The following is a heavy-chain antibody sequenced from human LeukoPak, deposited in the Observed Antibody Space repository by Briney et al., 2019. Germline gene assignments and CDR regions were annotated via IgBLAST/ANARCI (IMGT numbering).Heavy chain of an antibody. Sequence: SDTLSLTCGVSGGSISSTSWWSWVRQPPGQGLEWIGEISRTRRTTSNPSLNGRVTMSLDESRNQLSLNLTSLTAADTAIYYCSRESGAFCPFGYWGQGTLVIV. CDR1: GGSISSTSW. CDR3: SRESGAFCPFGY. J-gene: IGHJ4*02. CDR2: ISRTRRT. V-gene: IGHV4-4*02. D-gene: IGHD1-26*01.